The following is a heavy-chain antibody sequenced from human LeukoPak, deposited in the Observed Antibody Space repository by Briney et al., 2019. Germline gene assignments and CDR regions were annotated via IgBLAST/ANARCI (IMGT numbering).Heavy chain of an antibody. D-gene: IGHD3-10*01. V-gene: IGHV3-64*01. CDR3: VRESAYGSGSYFDN. J-gene: IGHJ4*02. CDR2: ISSDGGST. Sequence: GGSLRLSCAASGFSFSSYAMHWVRQAPGKGLEYVSAISSDGGSTYYANSVKGRFTISRDNSKNTLHLQMGSLRAEDMAVYYCVRESAYGSGSYFDNWGQGTLVTVSS. CDR1: GFSFSSYA.